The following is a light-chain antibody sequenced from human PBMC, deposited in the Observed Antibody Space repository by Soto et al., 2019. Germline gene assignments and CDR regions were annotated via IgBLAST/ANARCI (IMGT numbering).Light chain of an antibody. CDR2: EVS. J-gene: IGLJ2*01. Sequence: QSALTQPASVSGSPGQSITISCTGTSSDVGGYNYVSWYQQHPGKAPKLMIYEVSNRPSGVSNRFSGSKSGNTASLTISGLQAEDEGDYYCSSYGGSNNLVFGGGTQLTVL. V-gene: IGLV2-14*01. CDR3: SSYGGSNNLV. CDR1: SSDVGGYNY.